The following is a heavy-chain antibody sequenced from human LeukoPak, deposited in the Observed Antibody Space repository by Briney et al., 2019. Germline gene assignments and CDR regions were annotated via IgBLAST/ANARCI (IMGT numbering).Heavy chain of an antibody. CDR2: INPNSGGT. J-gene: IGHJ6*02. V-gene: IGHV1-2*06. CDR1: GYTFTGYY. D-gene: IGHD6-19*01. CDR3: ARGLGEIEGRGWYLDYYYYGMDV. Sequence: ASVKVSCKASGYTFTGYYMDWVRQAPGQGLEWMGRINPNSGGTNYAQKFQGRVTMTRDTSISTAYMELSRLRSDDTAVYYCARGLGEIEGRGWYLDYYYYGMDVWGQGTTVTVSS.